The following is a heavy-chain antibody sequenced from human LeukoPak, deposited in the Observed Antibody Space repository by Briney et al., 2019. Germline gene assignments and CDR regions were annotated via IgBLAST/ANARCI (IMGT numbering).Heavy chain of an antibody. CDR1: GHTFTSYY. Sequence: GASVKVSCKASGHTFTSYYMHWVRQAPGQGLEWMGLINPSGGTTRYAQKFQGRVTMTRDLSTSTDYMELSSLRSDDTAVYFCARDNSVGDYAWWFDPWGQGTLVTVSS. CDR3: ARDNSVGDYAWWFDP. J-gene: IGHJ5*02. CDR2: INPSGGTT. D-gene: IGHD1-26*01. V-gene: IGHV1-46*01.